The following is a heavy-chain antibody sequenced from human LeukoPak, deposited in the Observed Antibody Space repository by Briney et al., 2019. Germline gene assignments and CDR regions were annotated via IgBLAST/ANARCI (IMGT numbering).Heavy chain of an antibody. V-gene: IGHV3-23*01. CDR2: ISGSGGST. CDR3: AKPGDHGSGWYDEYFQH. D-gene: IGHD6-19*01. J-gene: IGHJ1*01. CDR1: GFTFSSYA. Sequence: PGGSLRLSCAASGFTFSSYAMSWVRQAPGKGLEWVSAISGSGGSTYYADSVKGRFTISRDNSKNTLYLQMNSLRAEDTAVYYCAKPGDHGSGWYDEYFQHWGQGTLVTVSS.